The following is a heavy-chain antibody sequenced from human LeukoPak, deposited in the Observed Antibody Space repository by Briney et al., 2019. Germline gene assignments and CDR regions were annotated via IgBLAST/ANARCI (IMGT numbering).Heavy chain of an antibody. J-gene: IGHJ6*03. CDR1: GYNFATYW. CDR2: IYPGDSDT. Sequence: GESLKISCEGSGYNFATYWIGWVRQMPGKGLEWMGIIYPGDSDTRYSPSFQGQVTISADKSISTAYLQWSSLKASDTAMYYCARQGCSGGSCYYRYYYYMDVWGKGTTITVSS. V-gene: IGHV5-51*01. D-gene: IGHD2-15*01. CDR3: ARQGCSGGSCYYRYYYYMDV.